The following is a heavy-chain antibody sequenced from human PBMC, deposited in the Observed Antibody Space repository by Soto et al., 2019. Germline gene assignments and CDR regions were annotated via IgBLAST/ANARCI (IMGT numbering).Heavy chain of an antibody. D-gene: IGHD1-26*01. Sequence: GASVKFSCKASGYTFTSSGISWVRQAPGQVLECMVWISTDNGNTNDXXHLQGRVXXTTDTSTSTAXMDLRXLGCEDTAVYYCASSGATKAPDYWGQGTLVTVSS. CDR2: ISTDNGNT. CDR1: GYTFTSSG. J-gene: IGHJ4*02. CDR3: ASSGATKAPDY. V-gene: IGHV1-18*01.